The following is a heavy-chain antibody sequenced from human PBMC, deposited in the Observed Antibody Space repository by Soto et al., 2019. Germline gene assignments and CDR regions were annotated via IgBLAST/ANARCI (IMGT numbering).Heavy chain of an antibody. CDR3: ARERWEYCSGGSCYTNWFDP. V-gene: IGHV4-34*01. Sequence: SETLSLTCAVYGGSFSGYYWSWIRQPPGKGLEWIGEINHSGSTNYNPSLKSRVTISVDTSKNQFSLKLSSVTAADTAVYYCARERWEYCSGGSCYTNWFDPWGQGTLVTVSS. J-gene: IGHJ5*02. D-gene: IGHD2-15*01. CDR2: INHSGST. CDR1: GGSFSGYY.